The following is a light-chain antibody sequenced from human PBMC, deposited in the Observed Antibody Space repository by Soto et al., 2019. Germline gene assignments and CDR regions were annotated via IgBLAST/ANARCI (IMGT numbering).Light chain of an antibody. V-gene: IGKV1D-12*01. Sequence: DIQMTQSPSSVSASVGARVTIPCRARQSLSMWLAWYQQKPVKAPKLLIYAASSLQSGVPSRFSGSGSGTDFTLTITSLQPEDFATYYCQQAHSFPYTFGQGTKLRIK. J-gene: IGKJ2*01. CDR3: QQAHSFPYT. CDR1: QSLSMW. CDR2: AAS.